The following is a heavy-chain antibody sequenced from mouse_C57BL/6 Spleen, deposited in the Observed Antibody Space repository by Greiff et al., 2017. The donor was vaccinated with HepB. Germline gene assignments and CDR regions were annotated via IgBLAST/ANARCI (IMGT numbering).Heavy chain of an antibody. CDR1: GYTFTSYW. D-gene: IGHD1-1*01. CDR3: ARIKKIVATYFDY. CDR2: TNPTNGRT. J-gene: IGHJ2*01. V-gene: IGHV1S81*02. Sequence: QVQLQQPGAELVKAGASVKMSCKASGYTFTSYWMHWVKQRLGQGLEWFAETNPTNGRTYYNEKFKSKDTLTVDKSSSTAYMLLSGPTFEDSAVYYCARIKKIVATYFDYLGQGTTLTVSS.